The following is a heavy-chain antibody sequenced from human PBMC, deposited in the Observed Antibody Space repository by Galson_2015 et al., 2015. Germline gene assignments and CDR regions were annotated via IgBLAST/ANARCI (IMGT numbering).Heavy chain of an antibody. V-gene: IGHV3-21*01. Sequence: SLRLSCAASGFTFSSYSMNWVRQAPGKGLEWVSSISSSSSYIYYADSVKGRFTISRDNAKNSLYLQMNSLRAEDTAVYYCARDDGRSDYVWASYLYSGQGTLVTVSS. CDR3: ARDDGRSDYVWASYLY. CDR2: ISSSSSYI. D-gene: IGHD3-16*02. CDR1: GFTFSSYS. J-gene: IGHJ4*01.